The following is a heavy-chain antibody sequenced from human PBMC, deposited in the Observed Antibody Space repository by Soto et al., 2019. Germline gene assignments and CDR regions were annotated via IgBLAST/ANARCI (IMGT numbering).Heavy chain of an antibody. CDR3: ARADCTGAYCYSWPFNYGVDV. CDR2: IWYDGSNK. D-gene: IGHD2-15*01. Sequence: AGGSLRLSCTTSGFTFNTYGMYWVRQAPGKGLEWVAIIWYDGSNKYYGDSVKGRFTISRDNSKNTLYLQMNSLRAEDTALYYCARADCTGAYCYSWPFNYGVDVWGQGTTVTVSS. V-gene: IGHV3-33*08. J-gene: IGHJ6*02. CDR1: GFTFNTYG.